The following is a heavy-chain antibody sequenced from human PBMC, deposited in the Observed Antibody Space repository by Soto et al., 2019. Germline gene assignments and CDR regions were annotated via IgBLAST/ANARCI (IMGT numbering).Heavy chain of an antibody. J-gene: IGHJ4*02. CDR1: GGSFSGYY. D-gene: IGHD6-13*01. Sequence: QVQLQQWGAGLLKPSETLSLTCAVYGGSFSGYYWSWIRQPPGKGLEWIGEINHSGSTNYNPSLKSRVPISVDTSKNQFSLKLSSLTAADTAVYDCARVRIAARPFDYWGQGTLVTVSS. V-gene: IGHV4-34*01. CDR2: INHSGST. CDR3: ARVRIAARPFDY.